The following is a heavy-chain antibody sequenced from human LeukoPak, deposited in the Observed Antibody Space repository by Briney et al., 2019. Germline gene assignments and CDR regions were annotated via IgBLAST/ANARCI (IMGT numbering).Heavy chain of an antibody. CDR2: ISWNSGSI. J-gene: IGHJ4*02. Sequence: GRSLRLSCAASGFTFDDYAMHWVWQAPGKGLEWVSGISWNSGSIGYADSVKGRFTISRDNAKNSLYLQMNSLRAEDTALYYCASDILSLDYWGQGARVTVSS. CDR3: ASDILSLDY. V-gene: IGHV3-9*01. D-gene: IGHD3-3*01. CDR1: GFTFDDYA.